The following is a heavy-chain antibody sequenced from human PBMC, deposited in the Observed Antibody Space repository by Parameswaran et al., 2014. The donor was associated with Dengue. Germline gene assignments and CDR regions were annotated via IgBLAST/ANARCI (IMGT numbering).Heavy chain of an antibody. D-gene: IGHD6-19*01. V-gene: IGHV4-39*01. CDR3: ASYVAGVHSDDAFDI. J-gene: IGHJ3*02. Sequence: PGKGLEWIGSIYYSGSTYYNPSLKSRVTISVDTSKNQFSLKLSSVTAADTAVYYCASYVAGVHSDDAFDIWGQGDNGHRLL. CDR2: IYYSGST.